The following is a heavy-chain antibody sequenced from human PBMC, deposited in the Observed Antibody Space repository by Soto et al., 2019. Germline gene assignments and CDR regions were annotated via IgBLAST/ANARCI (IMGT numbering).Heavy chain of an antibody. CDR2: IIPILGNT. V-gene: IGHV1-18*01. D-gene: IGHD4-4*01. CDR3: ARSSRGTTVTNWFDP. Sequence: ASVKVSCKASGGTFSSYTISWVRQAPGQGLEWMGRIIPILGNTNYAQKLQGRVTMTTDTSTSTAYMELRSLRSDDTAVYYCARSSRGTTVTNWFDPWGQGTLVTVSS. J-gene: IGHJ5*02. CDR1: GGTFSSYT.